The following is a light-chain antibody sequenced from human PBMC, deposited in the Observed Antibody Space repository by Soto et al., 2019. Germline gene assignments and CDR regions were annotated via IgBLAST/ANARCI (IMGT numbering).Light chain of an antibody. V-gene: IGKV1-5*03. CDR3: QQYNSYSRT. J-gene: IGKJ1*01. CDR1: QSISHW. CDR2: KAS. Sequence: DIQMTQSPSTLSASVGDRVTITCRASQSISHWLAWYQQKPGKAPKLLIYKASTLESGVPSRFSGSGSGTEFTLTISSLQPEDFATYYCQQYNSYSRTFGQGTKVDIK.